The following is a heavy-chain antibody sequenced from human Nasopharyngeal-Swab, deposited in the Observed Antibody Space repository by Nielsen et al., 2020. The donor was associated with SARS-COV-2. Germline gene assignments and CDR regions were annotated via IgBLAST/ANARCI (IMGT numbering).Heavy chain of an antibody. CDR3: ARARGGYCSGGSCYFDY. V-gene: IGHV1-46*01. CDR2: INPSGGST. CDR1: GYTFTNYY. D-gene: IGHD2-15*01. Sequence: ASVKVSCKASGYTFTNYYMHWVRQAPGQGLELMGIINPSGGSTSYAQKFQGRVTMTRDTSTSTVYMELSSLRSKDTAVYYCARARGGYCSGGSCYFDYWGQGTLVTVSS. J-gene: IGHJ4*02.